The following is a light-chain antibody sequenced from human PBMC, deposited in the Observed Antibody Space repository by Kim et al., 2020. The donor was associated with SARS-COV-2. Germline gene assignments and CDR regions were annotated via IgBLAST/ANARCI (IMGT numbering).Light chain of an antibody. CDR3: QLYNNWPL. V-gene: IGKV3-15*01. CDR2: DAS. J-gene: IGKJ2*01. CDR1: QIIGSS. Sequence: LSVSPGERATLSCRASQIIGSSLAWYQQKPGQAPRLLLYDASTRATGIPARFSGSGSGTEFTLTISSLQSEDCAVYYCQLYNNWPLFGQGTKLEI.